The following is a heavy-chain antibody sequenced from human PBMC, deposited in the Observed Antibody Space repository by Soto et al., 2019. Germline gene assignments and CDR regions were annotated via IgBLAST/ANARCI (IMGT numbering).Heavy chain of an antibody. V-gene: IGHV3-48*03. Sequence: EVQLVESGGGLVQPGGSLRLSCAASGFAFSNYEMNWVRQAPGKGLEWVSYISLSGSTIYYADSVKGRFTISRDDAKNSLYLQMNSLRADDTAVYYCARESFSASPTFFHYWGQGTLVTVSS. J-gene: IGHJ4*02. CDR3: ARESFSASPTFFHY. D-gene: IGHD3-3*02. CDR2: ISLSGSTI. CDR1: GFAFSNYE.